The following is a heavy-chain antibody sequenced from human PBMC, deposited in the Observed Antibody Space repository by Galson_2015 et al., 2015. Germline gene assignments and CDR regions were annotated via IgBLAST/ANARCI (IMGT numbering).Heavy chain of an antibody. D-gene: IGHD7-27*01. V-gene: IGHV3-23*02. CDR1: GFTFSSSA. Sequence: SLRLSCAASGFTFSSSAMSWVRQAPGKGLEWVSAISGSDGSTYYEDAVKGRFSNSKDNSKNTLYLQMNSLRAEDTAVYYCAKTLTGDEAVVDYWGQGTLVTVSS. CDR3: AKTLTGDEAVVDY. CDR2: ISGSDGST. J-gene: IGHJ4*02.